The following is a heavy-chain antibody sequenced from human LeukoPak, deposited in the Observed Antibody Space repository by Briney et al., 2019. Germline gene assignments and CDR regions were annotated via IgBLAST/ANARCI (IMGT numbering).Heavy chain of an antibody. Sequence: GGSLRLSCAASGFTFSSYAMSWVRQAPGKGLEWVSAISGSGGSTYYADSVKGRFTISRDNSKNTLYLQMNSLRAEDTAVYYCARGDSSSWPMTRNYFDYWGQGTLVTVSS. J-gene: IGHJ4*02. CDR3: ARGDSSSWPMTRNYFDY. CDR2: ISGSGGST. CDR1: GFTFSSYA. V-gene: IGHV3-23*01. D-gene: IGHD6-13*01.